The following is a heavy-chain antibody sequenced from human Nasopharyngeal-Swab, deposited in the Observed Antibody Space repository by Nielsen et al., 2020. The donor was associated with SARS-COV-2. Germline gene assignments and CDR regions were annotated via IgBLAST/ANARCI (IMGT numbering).Heavy chain of an antibody. CDR1: GFTFSRFD. J-gene: IGHJ5*02. CDR2: IGTAGDT. Sequence: GESLKISCAASGFTFSRFDMHWVRQVMGKGLEWVSAIGTAGDTYYPRSMKGRFTISRGDAENILYLQMNSLRAEDTAVYYCATLVVPAAIRNWFDPWGQGTLVTVSS. D-gene: IGHD2-2*02. CDR3: ATLVVPAAIRNWFDP. V-gene: IGHV3-13*01.